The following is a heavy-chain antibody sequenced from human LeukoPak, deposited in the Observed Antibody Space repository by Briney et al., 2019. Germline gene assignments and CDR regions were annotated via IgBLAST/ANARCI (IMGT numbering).Heavy chain of an antibody. CDR1: GFTFSSYE. CDR3: AELGITMIGGV. J-gene: IGHJ6*04. CDR2: ISSSGSTI. Sequence: GGSLRLPCAASGFTFSSYEMNWLRQAPGKGLEWVSYISSSGSTIYYADSVKGRFTLSRENAKNSLYLQMNSLRAEDTAVYYCAELGITMIGGVWGKGTTVTISS. D-gene: IGHD3-10*02. V-gene: IGHV3-48*03.